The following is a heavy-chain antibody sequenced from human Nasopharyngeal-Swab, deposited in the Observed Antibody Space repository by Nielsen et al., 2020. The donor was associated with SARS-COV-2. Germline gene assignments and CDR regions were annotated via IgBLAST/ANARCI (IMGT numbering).Heavy chain of an antibody. CDR1: GFTFSSYA. CDR3: ARRPGSGSGRIGAFDI. J-gene: IGHJ3*02. Sequence: GESLKISCAASGFTFSSYAMNWVRQAPGKGLEWVSYISSSGSTIYYADSVKGRFTISRDNAKNSLYLQMNSLRAEDTAVYYCARRPGSGSGRIGAFDIWGQGTMVTVSS. D-gene: IGHD3-10*01. V-gene: IGHV3-48*03. CDR2: ISSSGSTI.